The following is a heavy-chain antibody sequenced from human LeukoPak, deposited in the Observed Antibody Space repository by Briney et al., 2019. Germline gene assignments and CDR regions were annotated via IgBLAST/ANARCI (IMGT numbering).Heavy chain of an antibody. CDR3: ARSAVAGTKGAFDI. V-gene: IGHV5-51*01. Sequence: GESLKISCKSSGYSFTNYWIDWVRQMPGKGLEWMGIIYPGDSDTRYSPSFQGQVTISADKSISTAYLQWSSLKASDTAMYYCARSAVAGTKGAFDIWGQGTMVTVSS. D-gene: IGHD6-19*01. CDR1: GYSFTNYW. J-gene: IGHJ3*02. CDR2: IYPGDSDT.